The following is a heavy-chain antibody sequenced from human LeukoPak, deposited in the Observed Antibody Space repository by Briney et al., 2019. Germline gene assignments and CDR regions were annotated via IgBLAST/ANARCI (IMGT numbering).Heavy chain of an antibody. CDR2: IYYSGST. Sequence: SETLSLTCTVSGGSISNKYWSWIRQPPGKGLEWIGYIYYSGSTNFNPSLKSRVTISVDTSKNQFSLKMSSVTAADTAVYFCARGGPPGYYYDYYMDVWGKGTTVTISS. V-gene: IGHV4-59*01. CDR3: ARGGPPGYYYDYYMDV. J-gene: IGHJ6*03. CDR1: GGSISNKY.